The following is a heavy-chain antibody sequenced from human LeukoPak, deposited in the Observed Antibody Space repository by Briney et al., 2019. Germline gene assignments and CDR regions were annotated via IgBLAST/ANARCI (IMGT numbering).Heavy chain of an antibody. J-gene: IGHJ4*02. V-gene: IGHV3-48*01. CDR1: GFTFSAYS. Sequence: GVSLTLSCAPSGFTFSAYSMNWLRQAPEKGRAGVSYIGSSSSPIYYADSVKGRFTISRDNAKNSLYLQMDSLRAEDTAVYYCARDQAYSFDYWGQGTLVTVSS. D-gene: IGHD4-11*01. CDR3: ARDQAYSFDY. CDR2: IGSSSSPI.